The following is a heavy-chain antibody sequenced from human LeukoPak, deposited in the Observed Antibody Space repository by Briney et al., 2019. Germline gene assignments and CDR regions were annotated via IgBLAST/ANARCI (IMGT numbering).Heavy chain of an antibody. J-gene: IGHJ4*02. CDR1: GFTVSSHY. CDR3: ASSYSSSWPEIDY. Sequence: PGGSLRLSCAASGFTVSSHYMSWVRQAPGKGLEWVSVMYSGGSTYYADSVKGRFIISRDNSKNTLYLQMNSLRADDTAVYYCASSYSSSWPEIDYWGQGTLVTVSS. D-gene: IGHD6-13*01. CDR2: MYSGGST. V-gene: IGHV3-66*01.